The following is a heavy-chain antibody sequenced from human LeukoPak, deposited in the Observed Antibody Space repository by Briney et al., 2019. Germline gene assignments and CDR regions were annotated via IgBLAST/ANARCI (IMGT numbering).Heavy chain of an antibody. V-gene: IGHV4-59*01. CDR3: ARTLTGYSSSWYWFDP. D-gene: IGHD6-13*01. CDR1: GGSISSYY. CDR2: LYYSGST. J-gene: IGHJ5*02. Sequence: SSETLSLTCTVSGGSISSYYWSWIRQPPGKGLEWIGYLYYSGSTNYNPSLKSRVTISVDTSKNQFSLKLSSVTAADTAVYYCARTLTGYSSSWYWFDPWGQGTLVTVSS.